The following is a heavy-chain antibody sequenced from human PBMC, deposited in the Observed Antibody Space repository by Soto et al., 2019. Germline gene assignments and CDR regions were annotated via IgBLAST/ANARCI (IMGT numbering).Heavy chain of an antibody. CDR1: GFTFSSYW. Sequence: EVQLVESGGGLVQPGGSLRLSCAASGFTFSSYWMHWVRQAPGKGLVWVSRINSDGSSTSYADSVKGRFTISRDNAKNTLYLQMNSLRAEDTAVYYCASPRSGLGTDWYFDLWGRGTLVTVSS. CDR3: ASPRSGLGTDWYFDL. D-gene: IGHD6-13*01. V-gene: IGHV3-74*01. J-gene: IGHJ2*01. CDR2: INSDGSST.